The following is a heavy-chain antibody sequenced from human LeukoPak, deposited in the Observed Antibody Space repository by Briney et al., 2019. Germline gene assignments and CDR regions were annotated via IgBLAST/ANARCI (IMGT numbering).Heavy chain of an antibody. J-gene: IGHJ5*02. D-gene: IGHD6-19*01. CDR2: ISGSGGST. Sequence: PGGSLRLSCAASGFTFSSYAMSWVRQAPGKGLEWVSAISGSGGSTYYADSVKGRFTISRDNSKNTLYLQMNSLRAEDTAVCYCAKDDSASSGWYEDWFDPWGQGTLVTVSS. CDR1: GFTFSSYA. V-gene: IGHV3-23*01. CDR3: AKDDSASSGWYEDWFDP.